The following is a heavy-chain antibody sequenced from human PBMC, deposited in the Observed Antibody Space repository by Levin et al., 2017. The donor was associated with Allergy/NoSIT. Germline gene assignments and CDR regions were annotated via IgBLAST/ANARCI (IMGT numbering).Heavy chain of an antibody. CDR2: ISYDGSNE. CDR3: ARERGLAAGTGTSIVYYFDY. CDR1: GFTFSTDA. D-gene: IGHD6-13*01. J-gene: IGHJ4*02. V-gene: IGHV3-30-3*01. Sequence: SCAASGFTFSTDAIHWVRQAPGKGLEWVAVISYDGSNEYYADSVKGRFTIPRDNSKNTLYLQMNSLRAEDTAVYSCARERGLAAGTGTSIVYYFDYWGQGALVTVSS.